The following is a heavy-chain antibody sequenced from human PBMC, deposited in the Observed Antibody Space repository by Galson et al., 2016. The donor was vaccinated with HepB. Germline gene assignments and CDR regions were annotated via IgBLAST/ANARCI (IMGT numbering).Heavy chain of an antibody. CDR1: GFTFSSYS. J-gene: IGHJ6*02. CDR2: ISSSSTYI. Sequence: SLRLSCAGSGFTFSSYSMNWVRQAPGKGLEWVSSISSSSTYIYYADSVKGRFTISRDNAKNSMYLQMNSLRDEDTAVYYCARVGSARRGGMDVWGQGTTVTVSS. CDR3: ARVGSARRGGMDV. V-gene: IGHV3-21*01. D-gene: IGHD2-15*01.